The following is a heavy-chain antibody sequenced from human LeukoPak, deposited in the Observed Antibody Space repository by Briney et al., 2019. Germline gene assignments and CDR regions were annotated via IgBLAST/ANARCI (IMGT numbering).Heavy chain of an antibody. CDR2: ISYSGST. D-gene: IGHD3-22*01. Sequence: SETLSLTCTVSGGSISSNSYYWGWIRQPPGKGLEWIGTISYSGSTCYNPSLKSRVTISVDTSKNQFSLKLSSVTAADTAVYYCARHIQSGWDYWGQGTLVTVSS. J-gene: IGHJ4*02. CDR1: GGSISSNSYY. V-gene: IGHV4-39*01. CDR3: ARHIQSGWDY.